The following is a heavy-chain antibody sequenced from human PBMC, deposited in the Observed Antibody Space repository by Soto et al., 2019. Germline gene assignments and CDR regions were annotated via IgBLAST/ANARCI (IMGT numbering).Heavy chain of an antibody. CDR1: GYSFTSYW. V-gene: IGHV5-51*01. CDR2: IYPGDSDT. CDR3: ARHGGTGGYYYYGMDV. D-gene: IGHD3-16*01. Sequence: PGESLKISCKCSGYSFTSYWISLVRQMPGKGLEWMGIIYPGDSDTRYSPSFQGQVTISADKSISTAYLQWSSLKASDTAMYYCARHGGTGGYYYYGMDVWGQGTTVTVSS. J-gene: IGHJ6*02.